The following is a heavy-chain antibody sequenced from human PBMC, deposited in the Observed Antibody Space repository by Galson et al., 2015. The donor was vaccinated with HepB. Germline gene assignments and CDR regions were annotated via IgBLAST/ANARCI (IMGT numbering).Heavy chain of an antibody. Sequence: LRLSCAASGFTFSGSAMHWVRQASGKGLEWVGRIRSKANSYATAYAASVKGRFTISRDDSKNTAYLQMNSLKTEDTAVYYCTRQATRGSTSCLGYWGQGTLVTVSS. V-gene: IGHV3-73*01. J-gene: IGHJ4*02. CDR2: IRSKANSYAT. CDR3: TRQATRGSTSCLGY. D-gene: IGHD2-2*01. CDR1: GFTFSGSA.